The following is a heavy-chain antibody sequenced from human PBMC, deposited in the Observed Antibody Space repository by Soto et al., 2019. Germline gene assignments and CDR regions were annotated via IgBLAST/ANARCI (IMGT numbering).Heavy chain of an antibody. V-gene: IGHV1-69*13. J-gene: IGHJ4*02. D-gene: IGHD5-12*01. CDR2: IIPIFGTA. CDR1: GGTFSIYA. Sequence: ASVKVSCKASGGTFSIYAISWVRQAPGQALEWMGGIIPIFGTANYAQKFQGRVTITADESTSTAYMELSSLRSEDTAVYYCARENDNLPSGYGYWGKGTLVSVSS. CDR3: ARENDNLPSGYGY.